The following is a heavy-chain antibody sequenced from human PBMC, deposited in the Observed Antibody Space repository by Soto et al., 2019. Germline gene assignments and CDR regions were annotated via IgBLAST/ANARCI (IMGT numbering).Heavy chain of an antibody. V-gene: IGHV3-30*18. CDR1: GFTFSAYD. CDR3: AKDNFRCGDECYHYYGSDV. Sequence: GGSLRLSCAASGFTFSAYDMRWVRQAPGKGLDWVALISYDGSKNSYADSVKGRFTISRDKSKNTLYLQTNSLRPEDTAVYYCAKDNFRCGDECYHYYGSDVWGQGTTVTVSS. D-gene: IGHD2-21*01. J-gene: IGHJ6*02. CDR2: ISYDGSKN.